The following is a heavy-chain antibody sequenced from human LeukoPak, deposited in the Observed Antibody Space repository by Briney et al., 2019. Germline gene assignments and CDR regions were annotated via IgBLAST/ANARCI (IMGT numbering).Heavy chain of an antibody. CDR2: INPNSGGT. V-gene: IGHV1-2*02. CDR3: ARSYGEADAFDI. J-gene: IGHJ3*02. Sequence: ASVKVSCKASGYTFTGYYMHWVRQAPGQGLEWMEWINPNSGGTNYAQKFQGRVTMTRDTSISTAYMELSRLRSDDTAVYYCARSYGEADAFDIWGQGTMVTVSS. D-gene: IGHD3-10*01. CDR1: GYTFTGYY.